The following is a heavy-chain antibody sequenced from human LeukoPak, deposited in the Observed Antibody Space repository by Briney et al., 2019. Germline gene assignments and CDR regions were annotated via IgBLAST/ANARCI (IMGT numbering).Heavy chain of an antibody. CDR2: ISYDGSNQ. Sequence: GRSLRLSCAPSGSTFNNYALHWVRQAPGKGLEWVALISYDGSNQYYGDSVKGRFTISRDNAKNSLYLQMNSLRAEDTAVYYCATGGSYYFPFDYWGQGTLVTVSS. CDR1: GSTFNNYA. D-gene: IGHD1-26*01. J-gene: IGHJ4*02. CDR3: ATGGSYYFPFDY. V-gene: IGHV3-30-3*01.